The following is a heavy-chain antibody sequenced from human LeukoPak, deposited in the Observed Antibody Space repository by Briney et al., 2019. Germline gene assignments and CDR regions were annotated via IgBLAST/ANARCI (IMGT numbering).Heavy chain of an antibody. Sequence: SVKVSCKASGGTFSSYAISWVRQAPGQGLEWMGRIIPILGIANYAQMFQGRVTITADKSTSTAYMELSSLRSEDTAVYYCARSITIYYPANYYYGMDVWGQGTTVTVSS. CDR3: ARSITIYYPANYYYGMDV. CDR2: IIPILGIA. D-gene: IGHD3-9*01. CDR1: GGTFSSYA. V-gene: IGHV1-69*04. J-gene: IGHJ6*02.